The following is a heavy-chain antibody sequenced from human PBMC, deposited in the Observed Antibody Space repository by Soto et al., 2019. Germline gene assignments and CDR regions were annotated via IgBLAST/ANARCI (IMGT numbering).Heavy chain of an antibody. CDR1: GFSFSKYT. V-gene: IGHV5-51*01. D-gene: IGHD4-17*01. Sequence: PGESLKISCECSGFSFSKYTVGWVRQIPGKGLEWMGIIHPGDSDTRYSPSFQGQVTISADKSISTAYLQWSSLKASDTAMYYCTLSYGDSYYYNGMDVWGQGTTVTVSS. CDR2: IHPGDSDT. CDR3: TLSYGDSYYYNGMDV. J-gene: IGHJ6*02.